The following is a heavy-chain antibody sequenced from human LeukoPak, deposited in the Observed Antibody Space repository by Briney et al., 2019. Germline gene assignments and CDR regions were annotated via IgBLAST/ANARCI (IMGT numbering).Heavy chain of an antibody. J-gene: IGHJ4*02. CDR1: GYSFTSYW. CDR2: ISSSSTYI. CDR3: ARVDRSSWDFDY. D-gene: IGHD6-13*01. Sequence: GESLKISCKGSGYSFTSYWIDWVRQAPGKGLEWVSSISSSSTYISYADSVKGRFTISRDNAKNSLYLQMNSLRAEDTAVYYCARVDRSSWDFDYWGQGTLVTVSS. V-gene: IGHV3-21*01.